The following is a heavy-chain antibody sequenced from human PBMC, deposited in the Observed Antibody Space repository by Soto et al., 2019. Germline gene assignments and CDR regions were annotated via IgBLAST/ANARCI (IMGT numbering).Heavy chain of an antibody. Sequence: QVQLVESGGGVVQPGRSLRLSCAASGFTFSSYGMHWVRQAPGKGLEWVGVISYDGSNKYYADSVKGRFTISRDNSKNTLYLQRNSLGAEDTAVYYCAKDPSGDSDVWGQGTTVTVSS. CDR2: ISYDGSNK. J-gene: IGHJ6*02. D-gene: IGHD4-17*01. V-gene: IGHV3-30*18. CDR3: AKDPSGDSDV. CDR1: GFTFSSYG.